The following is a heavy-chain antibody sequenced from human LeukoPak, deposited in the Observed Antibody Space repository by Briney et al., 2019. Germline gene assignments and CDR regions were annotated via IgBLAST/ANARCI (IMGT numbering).Heavy chain of an antibody. CDR2: IMPMFGTA. V-gene: IGHV1-69*06. J-gene: IGHJ4*02. CDR3: TRGPGEGGSSGYYYGKPEDPAEYYFDY. Sequence: GASVKVSCKASGGTFSSYDISWVRQAPGQGLEWMGGIMPMFGTANYAQKFQGRVTITADKSTSTAYMELSSLRSEDTAVYYCTRGPGEGGSSGYYYGKPEDPAEYYFDYWGQGTLVTVSS. CDR1: GGTFSSYD. D-gene: IGHD3-22*01.